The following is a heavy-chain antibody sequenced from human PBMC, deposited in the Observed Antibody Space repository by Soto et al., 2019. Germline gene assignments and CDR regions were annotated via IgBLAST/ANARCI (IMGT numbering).Heavy chain of an antibody. CDR1: GGTFSRHA. J-gene: IGHJ5*02. Sequence: QVQLVQSGSEVKMPGSSVKVSCKTSGGTFSRHAINWVRQAPGQGLEWMGGIIPLFGTTNYAHKFKGRVTISADESTSTAYMELSSLTSEDAAVYYCARAAIHGSSWYFLFDPWGQGTLVTVSS. V-gene: IGHV1-69*01. D-gene: IGHD6-13*01. CDR3: ARAAIHGSSWYFLFDP. CDR2: IIPLFGTT.